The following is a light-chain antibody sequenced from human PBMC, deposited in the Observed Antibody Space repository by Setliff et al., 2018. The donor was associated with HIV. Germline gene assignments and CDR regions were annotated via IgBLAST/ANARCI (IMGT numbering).Light chain of an antibody. CDR3: SSNTSSSPLYV. CDR1: RSDLGDYGS. CDR2: DVS. Sequence: QSALTQPASVSGSPGQSITISCTGTRSDLGDYGSVSWYQQHPGKAPKLIIYDVSDRPSGVSNRFSGSKSGNTASLTISGLQAEDEADYFCSSNTSSSPLYVFATGTKSPS. J-gene: IGLJ1*01. V-gene: IGLV2-14*03.